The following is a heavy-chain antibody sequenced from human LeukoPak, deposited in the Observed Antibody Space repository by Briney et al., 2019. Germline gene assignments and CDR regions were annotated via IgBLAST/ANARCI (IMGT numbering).Heavy chain of an antibody. V-gene: IGHV1-46*01. Sequence: ASVKVSCKTSGYTFSNYYLHWVRQAPGQGPEWMGIIKPSDGSTQYPQKFQGRVTMTRDMSASTVYMELSSLTSEDTAMYYCAREPPESYRFDYWGQEAPVTVSS. CDR1: GYTFSNYY. D-gene: IGHD2-2*01. CDR2: IKPSDGST. CDR3: AREPPESYRFDY. J-gene: IGHJ4*02.